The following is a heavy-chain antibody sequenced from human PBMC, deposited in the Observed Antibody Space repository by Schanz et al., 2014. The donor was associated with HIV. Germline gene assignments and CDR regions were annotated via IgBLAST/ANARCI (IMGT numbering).Heavy chain of an antibody. V-gene: IGHV3-48*04. CDR3: ARVATSGFCDDY. D-gene: IGHD1-1*01. CDR1: GLTLSSYG. Sequence: EVQVLESGGDLVQPGGSLRLSCAASGLTLSSYGMSWVRQAPGKGLEWVSYISGSGNTIYYADSVKGRFTISRDNAKNSLYLQMSSLRAEDTAVYYCARVATSGFCDDYWGQGTLVSVSS. J-gene: IGHJ4*02. CDR2: ISGSGNTI.